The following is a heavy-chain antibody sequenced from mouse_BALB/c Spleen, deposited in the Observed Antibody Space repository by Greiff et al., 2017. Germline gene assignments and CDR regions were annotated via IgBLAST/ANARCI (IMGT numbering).Heavy chain of an antibody. D-gene: IGHD2-4*01. Sequence: VHVKQSGAELVKPGASVKLSCTASGFNIKDTYMHWVKQRPEQGLEWIGRIDPANGNTKYDPKFQGKATITADTSSNTAYLQLSSLTSEDTAVYYCARMITVAYWGQGTLVTVSA. CDR3: ARMITVAY. CDR2: IDPANGNT. V-gene: IGHV14-3*02. J-gene: IGHJ3*01. CDR1: GFNIKDTY.